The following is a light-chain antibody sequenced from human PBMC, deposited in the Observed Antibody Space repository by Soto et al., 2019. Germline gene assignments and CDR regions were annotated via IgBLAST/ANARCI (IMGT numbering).Light chain of an antibody. V-gene: IGKV1-9*01. CDR3: QQLNSYSIT. J-gene: IGKJ5*01. CDR2: AAS. CDR1: QGISNF. Sequence: DIQLTQSPSSLSSSVGDRVTITFLASQGISNFLAWYQQKPGKAPKLLIYAASTLQSGVPSRFSGSGSGTEFTLTISSLQPEDFATYYCQQLNSYSITFGQGTRLENK.